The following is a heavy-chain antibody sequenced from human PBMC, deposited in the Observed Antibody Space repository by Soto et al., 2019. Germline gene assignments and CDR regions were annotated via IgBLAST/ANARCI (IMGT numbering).Heavy chain of an antibody. Sequence: LRLSCAASGFTFSRYGMNWLRQAPGRGLEWVASISSSTSYVYYADSVKGRFSTSRDNAKNILYLEMYALRTEDTAVYYCARDPSEGRVGNWFESWGQGTLVTVSS. CDR2: ISSSTSYV. V-gene: IGHV3-21*06. CDR1: GFTFSRYG. CDR3: ARDPSEGRVGNWFES. J-gene: IGHJ5*01. D-gene: IGHD2-2*01.